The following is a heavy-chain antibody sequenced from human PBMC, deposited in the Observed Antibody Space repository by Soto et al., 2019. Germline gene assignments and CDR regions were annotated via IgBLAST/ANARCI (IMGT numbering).Heavy chain of an antibody. J-gene: IGHJ4*02. D-gene: IGHD2-15*01. CDR2: INPNSGDT. V-gene: IGHV1-2*02. Sequence: VASVEVSCKASGYIFTAYSMHWVRQAPGQGLEWLGWINPNSGDTIYAQKFQDRVTMTCDTSVSTAYLELSSLSSDDTALYYCAREASAVVSLDYWGQGTLVTVSS. CDR3: AREASAVVSLDY. CDR1: GYIFTAYS.